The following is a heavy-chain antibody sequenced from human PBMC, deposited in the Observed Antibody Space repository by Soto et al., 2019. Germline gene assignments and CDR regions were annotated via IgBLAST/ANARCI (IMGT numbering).Heavy chain of an antibody. CDR2: IIPILGIA. V-gene: IGHV1-69*04. Sequence: GASVKVSYKASGGTFSSYTISWVRQAPGQGLEWMGRIIPILGIANYAQKFQGRVTITADKSTSTAYMELSSLRSEDTAVYYCARDSRSSNNPGLHDIWGQGTMVTVSS. D-gene: IGHD1-1*01. J-gene: IGHJ3*02. CDR3: ARDSRSSNNPGLHDI. CDR1: GGTFSSYT.